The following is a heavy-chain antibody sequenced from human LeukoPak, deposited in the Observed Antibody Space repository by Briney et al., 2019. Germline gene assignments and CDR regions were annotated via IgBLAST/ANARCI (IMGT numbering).Heavy chain of an antibody. CDR2: ISYDGSNK. V-gene: IGHV3-30*18. J-gene: IGHJ6*02. D-gene: IGHD3-9*01. CDR3: AKASTGYTYYDYGMDV. CDR1: GFTFSSYG. Sequence: GGSLTLSCAASGFTFSSYGMHWVRQAPGKGLEWVAVISYDGSNKYYADSVKGRFTISRDNSKNTLYLQMNSLRAEDTAVYYCAKASTGYTYYDYGMDVWGQGTTVTVSS.